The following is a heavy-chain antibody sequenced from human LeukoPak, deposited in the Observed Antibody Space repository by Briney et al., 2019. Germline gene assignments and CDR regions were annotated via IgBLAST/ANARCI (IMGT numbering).Heavy chain of an antibody. CDR2: IYYSGST. J-gene: IGHJ3*02. CDR3: ARRRFSYGDNDAFDI. CDR1: GGSISSYY. D-gene: IGHD5-18*01. Sequence: PSETLSLTCTVSGGSISSYYWSWIRQPPGKGLEWIGYIYYSGSTNYNPSLKSRVTISVDTSKSQFSLRLSSVTAADTAVYYCARRRFSYGDNDAFDIWGQGTMVTVSS. V-gene: IGHV4-59*01.